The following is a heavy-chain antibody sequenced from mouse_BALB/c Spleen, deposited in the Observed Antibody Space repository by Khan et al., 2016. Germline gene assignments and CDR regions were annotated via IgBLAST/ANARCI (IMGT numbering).Heavy chain of an antibody. Sequence: VKLEESGPGLVQPSQSLSITCTVSGFSLTSYGVHWVRQSPGKGLEWLGVIWRGGSTDYNAAFMSGLSITKDNSKSQVFFQRNSLQAEDTAIYYCAKGTGKDYFDYWGQGTTLTVSS. J-gene: IGHJ2*01. CDR3: AKGTGKDYFDY. CDR1: GFSLTSYG. CDR2: IWRGGST. D-gene: IGHD4-1*01. V-gene: IGHV2-5*01.